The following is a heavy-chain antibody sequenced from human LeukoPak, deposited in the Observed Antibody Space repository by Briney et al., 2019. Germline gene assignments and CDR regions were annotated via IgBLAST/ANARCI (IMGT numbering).Heavy chain of an antibody. CDR2: ISPDGRNE. CDR3: ARDRLEGGETFDS. CDR1: GFTFGSHA. V-gene: IGHV3-30*01. J-gene: IGHJ4*02. Sequence: GRSLRLSCAASGFTFGSHALHWVRQAPGKGLDWLAGISPDGRNEYYAESVRGRFSISRDNSKNTLYVEMTSLRGDDTAVYFCARDRLEGGETFDSWGQGTLVTVSS. D-gene: IGHD1-1*01.